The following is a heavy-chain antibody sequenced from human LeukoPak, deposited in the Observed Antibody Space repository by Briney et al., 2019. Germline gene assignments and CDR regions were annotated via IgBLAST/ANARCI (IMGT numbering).Heavy chain of an antibody. J-gene: IGHJ3*02. CDR2: IIPIFGTA. CDR1: GGTFSSYA. D-gene: IGHD3-22*01. V-gene: IGHV1-69*13. CDR3: ARARDYYDSSGLGRNAFDI. Sequence: SVKVSCKASGGTFSSYAISWVRQAPGQGLEWMGGIIPIFGTANYAQKFQGRVTITADESTSTAYTELSSLRSEDTAVYYCARARDYYDSSGLGRNAFDIWGQGTMVTVSS.